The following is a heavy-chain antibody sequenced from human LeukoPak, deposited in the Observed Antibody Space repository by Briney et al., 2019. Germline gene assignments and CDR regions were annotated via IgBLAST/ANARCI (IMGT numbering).Heavy chain of an antibody. J-gene: IGHJ4*02. CDR3: ARGRSYSSSWYYFDY. Sequence: SVTVSCTASGGTFSSYAISWVRQAPGQGLEWMGGIIPIFGTANYAQKFQGRVTITADGSTSTAYMELSSLRSEDTAVYYCARGRSYSSSWYYFDYWGQGTLVTVSS. D-gene: IGHD6-13*01. CDR1: GGTFSSYA. V-gene: IGHV1-69*13. CDR2: IIPIFGTA.